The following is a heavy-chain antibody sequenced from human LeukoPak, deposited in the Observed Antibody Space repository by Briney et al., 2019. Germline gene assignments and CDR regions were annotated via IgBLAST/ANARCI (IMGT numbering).Heavy chain of an antibody. CDR3: ARDLSGYSYVEGSD. D-gene: IGHD5-18*01. J-gene: IGHJ4*02. Sequence: SVKVSCKASGGTFSSYAISWVRQAPGQGLEWMGGIIPIFGTANYAQKFQGRVTTTADKSTSTAYMELSSLRSEDTAVYYCARDLSGYSYVEGSDWGQGTLVTVSS. CDR2: IIPIFGTA. V-gene: IGHV1-69*06. CDR1: GGTFSSYA.